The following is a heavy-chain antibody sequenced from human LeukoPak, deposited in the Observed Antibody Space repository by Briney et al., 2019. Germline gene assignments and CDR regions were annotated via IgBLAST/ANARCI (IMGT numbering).Heavy chain of an antibody. D-gene: IGHD2-2*01. J-gene: IGHJ6*02. V-gene: IGHV1-24*01. CDR1: GYTLTELS. Sequence: ASVKVSCKVSGYTLTELSRHWVRQAPGKELEWMGGFDPEDGETIYAQKFQGRVTMTEDTSTDTAYMELSSLRSEDTAVYYCAGGCSSTSCYPYYYYGMDVWGQGTTVTVSS. CDR3: AGGCSSTSCYPYYYYGMDV. CDR2: FDPEDGET.